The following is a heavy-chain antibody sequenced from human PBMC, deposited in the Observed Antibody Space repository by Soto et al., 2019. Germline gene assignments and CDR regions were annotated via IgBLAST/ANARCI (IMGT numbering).Heavy chain of an antibody. V-gene: IGHV3-23*01. Sequence: PGGSLRLSCAASGFTFSIYAMSWVRQAPGKGLEWVSTIGGSGGGTTYADFVRGRFTVSRDNSRNTLYLQMNSLRAEDTAIYYCAKDAPGSGVLSDYWGRGTLVTVSS. CDR1: GFTFSIYA. D-gene: IGHD2-15*01. CDR3: AKDAPGSGVLSDY. J-gene: IGHJ4*02. CDR2: IGGSGGGT.